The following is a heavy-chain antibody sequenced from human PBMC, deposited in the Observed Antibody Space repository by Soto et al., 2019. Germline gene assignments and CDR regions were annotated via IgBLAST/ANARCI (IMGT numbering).Heavy chain of an antibody. CDR1: GFTFSSRA. D-gene: IGHD1-20*01. Sequence: EVQLVESGGGLVQPGGSLRLSCTASGFTFSSRAMNWVRQFPGRGLEWVSYISSSSSIIDYADSVKGRFTVSRDNAKNSLYLQMNTLRDEDTAVYYCASDRSLGSNWYYYLESWGQGTLVTVSS. CDR3: ASDRSLGSNWYYYLES. J-gene: IGHJ4*02. CDR2: ISSSSSII. V-gene: IGHV3-48*02.